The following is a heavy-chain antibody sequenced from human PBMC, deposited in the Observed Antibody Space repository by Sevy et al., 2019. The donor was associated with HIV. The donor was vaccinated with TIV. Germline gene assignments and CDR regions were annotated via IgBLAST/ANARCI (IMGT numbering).Heavy chain of an antibody. CDR3: ARSLAAAENWFDP. J-gene: IGHJ5*02. CDR2: ISGSSTTI. V-gene: IGHV3-48*01. Sequence: GGSVRLSCVGSGFTFREYSMNWVRQAPGKRLEWVSYISGSSTTIEHADSVKGRFSISRDNADNSVFLQMNRLRVEDTAVYYCARSLAAAENWFDPWGQGTLVTVSS. CDR1: GFTFREYS. D-gene: IGHD6-13*01.